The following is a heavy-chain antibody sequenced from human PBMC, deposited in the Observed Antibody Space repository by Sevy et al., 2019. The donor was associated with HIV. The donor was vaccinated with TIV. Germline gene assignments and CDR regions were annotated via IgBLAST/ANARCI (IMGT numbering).Heavy chain of an antibody. V-gene: IGHV3-48*01. J-gene: IGHJ3*02. CDR3: GRVGIVVGGAFDI. D-gene: IGHD2-15*01. CDR1: GFTFSSYS. CDR2: ISSSSTI. Sequence: GGSLRLSCAASGFTFSSYSMNWVRQAPGKGLEWVSYISSSSTIYYADSVKGRFTISRDNAKNSLYLQMNSLRAEDTAVYYCGRVGIVVGGAFDIWGQGTMVTVSS.